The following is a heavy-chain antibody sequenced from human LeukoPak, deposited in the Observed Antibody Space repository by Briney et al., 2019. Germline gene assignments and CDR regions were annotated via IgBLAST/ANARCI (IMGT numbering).Heavy chain of an antibody. CDR2: IIPIFGTA. CDR1: GGTFSSYA. CDR3: ATGADSGSYAKCDY. J-gene: IGHJ4*02. D-gene: IGHD1-26*01. V-gene: IGHV1-69*13. Sequence: SVKVSCKASGGTFSSYAISWVRQAPGQGLEWMGGIIPIFGTANYAQKFQGRVTITADESTSTAYMELSSLRSEDTAVYYCATGADSGSYAKCDYWGQGTLVTVSS.